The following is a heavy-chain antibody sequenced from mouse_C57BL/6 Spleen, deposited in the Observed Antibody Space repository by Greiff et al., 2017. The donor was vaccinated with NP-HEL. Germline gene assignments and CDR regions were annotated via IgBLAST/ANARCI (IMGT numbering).Heavy chain of an antibody. Sequence: VQLQQPGAELVRPGSSVKLSCKASGYTFTSYWMDWVKQRPGQGLEWIGNIYPSDSETHYNQKFKDKATLTVDKSSSTAYMQLSSLTSEDSAVYYCARSLVLGRPFAYWGQGTLVTVSA. D-gene: IGHD4-1*01. CDR1: GYTFTSYW. CDR2: IYPSDSET. J-gene: IGHJ3*01. V-gene: IGHV1-61*01. CDR3: ARSLVLGRPFAY.